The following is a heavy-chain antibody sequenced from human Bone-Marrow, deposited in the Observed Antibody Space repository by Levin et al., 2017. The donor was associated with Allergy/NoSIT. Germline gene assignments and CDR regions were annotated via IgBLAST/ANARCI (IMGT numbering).Heavy chain of an antibody. CDR1: GGSISSYY. CDR2: ISYSGSI. Sequence: SQTLSLTCTVSGGSISSYYWSWLRQAPEKRLEWIGYISYSGSINYNPSLRSRVTISVDTSKNQFSLKLSSVTATDTAVYYCARHEWNSSWHNFDKWGQGTLVTVSS. D-gene: IGHD6-13*01. J-gene: IGHJ4*02. CDR3: ARHEWNSSWHNFDK. V-gene: IGHV4-59*08.